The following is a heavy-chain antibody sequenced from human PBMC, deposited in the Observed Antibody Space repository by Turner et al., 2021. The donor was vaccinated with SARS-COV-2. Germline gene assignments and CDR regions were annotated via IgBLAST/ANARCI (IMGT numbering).Heavy chain of an antibody. Sequence: QVQLQESGPGLVRPSENLSLTCTVSCVSIGRYYWSWIRQPPGKGLECIGYISNGGRTNYNSSLKSRVTISVDTSKNQLSMKLTSGTAADTAVYYCAIRSRNDGWGVWDIWGQGTLVTVSS. J-gene: IGHJ4*02. V-gene: IGHV4-59*08. CDR2: ISNGGRT. CDR3: AIRSRNDGWGVWDI. CDR1: CVSIGRYY. D-gene: IGHD3-16*01.